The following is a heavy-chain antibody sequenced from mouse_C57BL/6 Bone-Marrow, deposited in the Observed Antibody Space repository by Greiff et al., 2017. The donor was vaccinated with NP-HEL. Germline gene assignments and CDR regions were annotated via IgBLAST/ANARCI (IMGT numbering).Heavy chain of an antibody. J-gene: IGHJ3*01. V-gene: IGHV1-18*01. CDR2: INPNNGGT. CDR3: AREGTTVVEGGFAY. CDR1: GYTFTDYN. Sequence: EVKLQQSGPELVKPGASVKIPCKASGYTFTDYNMDWVKQSHGKSLEWIGDINPNNGGTIYNQKFKGKATLTVDKSSSTAYMELRSLTSEDTAVYYCAREGTTVVEGGFAYWGQGTLVTVSA. D-gene: IGHD1-1*01.